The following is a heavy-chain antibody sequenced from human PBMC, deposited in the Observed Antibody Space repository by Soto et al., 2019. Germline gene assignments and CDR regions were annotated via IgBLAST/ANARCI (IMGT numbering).Heavy chain of an antibody. V-gene: IGHV3-23*01. J-gene: IGHJ4*02. CDR1: GFTFSSYA. CDR2: ISGSGGST. CDR3: AKHPWFGEFDY. D-gene: IGHD3-10*01. Sequence: EVQLLESGGGLVQPGGSLRLSCAASGFTFSSYAMSWVRQAPGKGLEWVSAISGSGGSTYYADSVKGRFTISKGNSKNTLDLQMNRLRAEDTAVYYCAKHPWFGEFDYWGQGTLVTVSS.